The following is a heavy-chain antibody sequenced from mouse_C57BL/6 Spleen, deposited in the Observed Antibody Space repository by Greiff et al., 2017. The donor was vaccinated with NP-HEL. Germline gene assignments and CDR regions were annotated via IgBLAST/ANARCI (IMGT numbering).Heavy chain of an antibody. CDR2: IDPSDSET. CDR1: GYTFTSYW. D-gene: IGHD1-1*01. Sequence: VQLQQSGAELVRPGSSVKLSCKASGYTFTSYWMHWVKQRPIQGLEWIGNIDPSDSETHYNQKFKDKATLTVDKSSSTAYMQLSSLTSEDSAVYYCASTSVVAHYYAMDYWGQGTSVTVSS. V-gene: IGHV1-52*01. CDR3: ASTSVVAHYYAMDY. J-gene: IGHJ4*01.